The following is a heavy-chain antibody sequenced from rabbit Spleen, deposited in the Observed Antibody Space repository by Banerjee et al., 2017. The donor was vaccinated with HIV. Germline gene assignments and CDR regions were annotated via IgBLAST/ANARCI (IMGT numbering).Heavy chain of an antibody. V-gene: IGHV1S40*01. CDR2: IYTGNRKT. Sequence: QQLVESGGGLVKPAASLTLTCTASGFSFSSDYDMCWVRKAPGKGLEWIGCIYTGNRKTYYAGWAKGRFTISKASSTTVTLQMTSLTAADTATYFCARDSGSNPYIDVYFNLWGQGTLVTVS. D-gene: IGHD4-2*01. CDR3: ARDSGSNPYIDVYFNL. CDR1: GFSFSSDYD. J-gene: IGHJ4*01.